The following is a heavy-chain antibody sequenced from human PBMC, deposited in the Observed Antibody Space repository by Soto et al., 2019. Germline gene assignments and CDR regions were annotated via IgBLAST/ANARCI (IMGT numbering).Heavy chain of an antibody. V-gene: IGHV1-18*01. CDR1: GYTFTSYG. J-gene: IGHJ4*02. CDR2: ISAHNGNT. D-gene: IGHD1-1*01. Sequence: QVHLVQSGAEVKKPGASVKVSCKASGYTFTSYGITWVREAPGQGLEWMGWISAHNGNTDYAQKLQGRVIVTRDTSTSTAYMELRSLRSDDTAVYYCARGRYGDYWGQGALVTVSS. CDR3: ARGRYGDY.